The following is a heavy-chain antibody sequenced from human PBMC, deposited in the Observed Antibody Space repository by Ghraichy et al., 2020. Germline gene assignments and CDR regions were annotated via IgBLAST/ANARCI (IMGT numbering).Heavy chain of an antibody. J-gene: IGHJ1*01. V-gene: IGHV4-34*01. D-gene: IGHD3-22*01. CDR3: ARGPRSGYYYDPKYFQH. CDR2: INHSGST. CDR1: GGSFSGYY. Sequence: SETLSLTCAVYGGSFSGYYWSWIRQPPGKGLEWIGEINHSGSTNYNPSLKSRVTISVDTSKNQFSLKLSSVTAADTAVYYCARGPRSGYYYDPKYFQHWGQGTLVTVSS.